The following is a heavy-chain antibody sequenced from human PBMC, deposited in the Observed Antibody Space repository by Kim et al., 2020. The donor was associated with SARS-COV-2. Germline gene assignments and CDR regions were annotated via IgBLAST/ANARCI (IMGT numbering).Heavy chain of an antibody. D-gene: IGHD2-21*02. Sequence: TYYNPSLKSRVTISVDTSKNQFSLKLSSVTAADTAVYYCARDRDLGAFDIWGQGTMVTVSS. J-gene: IGHJ3*02. CDR2: T. CDR3: ARDRDLGAFDI. V-gene: IGHV4-30-2*04.